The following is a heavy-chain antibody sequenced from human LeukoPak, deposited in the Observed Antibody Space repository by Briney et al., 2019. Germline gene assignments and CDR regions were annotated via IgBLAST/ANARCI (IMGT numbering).Heavy chain of an antibody. CDR1: GFTFDDYA. CDR2: ISGDGGST. Sequence: GGSLRLSCAASGFTFDDYAMHWVRQAPGKGLEWVSLISGDGGSTYYADSVKGRFTISRDNSKNSLHLQMNSLRTEDTALYYCELPDYYDSSGFFDYWGQGTLVTVSS. V-gene: IGHV3-43*02. D-gene: IGHD3-22*01. CDR3: ELPDYYDSSGFFDY. J-gene: IGHJ4*02.